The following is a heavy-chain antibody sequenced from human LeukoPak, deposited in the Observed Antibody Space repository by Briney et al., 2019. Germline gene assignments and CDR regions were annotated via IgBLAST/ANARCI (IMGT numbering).Heavy chain of an antibody. CDR3: AKEAGSSWYYYYGMDV. J-gene: IGHJ6*02. Sequence: GGSLRLSCAASGFTFSSYAMSWVRQAPGKGVEWVSAISGRGGSTYYADSVKGRFTISRDNSKNTLYLQMNSLRAEDTAVYYCAKEAGSSWYYYYGMDVWGQGTTVTVSS. V-gene: IGHV3-23*01. CDR1: GFTFSSYA. D-gene: IGHD6-13*01. CDR2: ISGRGGST.